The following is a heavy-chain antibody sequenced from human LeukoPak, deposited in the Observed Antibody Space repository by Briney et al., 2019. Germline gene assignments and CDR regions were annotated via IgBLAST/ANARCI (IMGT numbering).Heavy chain of an antibody. CDR3: ARASYNWNDVEDY. CDR1: GGSISSGDYY. CDR2: IYYSGST. J-gene: IGHJ4*02. Sequence: SQTLSLTCTVSGGSISSGDYYWSWIRQPPGNGLEWIGYIYYSGSTYYNPSLKSRVTISVDTSKNQFSLKLSSVTAADTAVYYCARASYNWNDVEDYWGQGTLVTVSS. V-gene: IGHV4-30-4*08. D-gene: IGHD1-20*01.